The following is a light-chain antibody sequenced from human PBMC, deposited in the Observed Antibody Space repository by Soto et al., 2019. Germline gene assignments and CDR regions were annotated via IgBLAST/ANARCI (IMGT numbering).Light chain of an antibody. Sequence: DIQMTQSPSFLSASVGDRVTITCRASQSIGKHLNWYQQKPGKAPKFLIYGASTLQSGVPSRFTGSGSGTDFTLTVNSLQAEDFATYYCQQSYSTPYTFGQGTKLEIE. CDR2: GAS. CDR3: QQSYSTPYT. CDR1: QSIGKH. J-gene: IGKJ2*01. V-gene: IGKV1-39*01.